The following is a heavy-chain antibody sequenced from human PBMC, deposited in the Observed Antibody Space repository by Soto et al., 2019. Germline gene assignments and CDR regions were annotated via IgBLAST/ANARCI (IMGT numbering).Heavy chain of an antibody. CDR1: GGTFSSYT. Sequence: QVQLVQSGAEVKKPGSSVKVSCKASGGTFSSYTISWVRQAPGQGLEWMGRIIPILGIANYAQKFQGRVTIAADKSTSTAYMELSSLRSEDTAVYYCARLLVLYYYYGMDVWGQGTTVTVSS. D-gene: IGHD6-13*01. V-gene: IGHV1-69*02. J-gene: IGHJ6*02. CDR3: ARLLVLYYYYGMDV. CDR2: IIPILGIA.